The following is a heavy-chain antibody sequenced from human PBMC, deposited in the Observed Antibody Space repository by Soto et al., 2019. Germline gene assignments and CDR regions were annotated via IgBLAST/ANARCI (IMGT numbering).Heavy chain of an antibody. D-gene: IGHD3-9*01. CDR3: AREDYDILTGYYRVDY. CDR2: IMSSGGTT. CDR1: GFTCSDHA. Sequence: PGGSLRLSWVASGFTCSDHAMGCIRQAPGKGLEWVGDIMSSGGTTRYADSVKGRFTISRDNAKNSLFLQMNSLRAEDTAVYYCAREDYDILTGYYRVDYWGQGTLVTVSS. J-gene: IGHJ4*02. V-gene: IGHV3-11*01.